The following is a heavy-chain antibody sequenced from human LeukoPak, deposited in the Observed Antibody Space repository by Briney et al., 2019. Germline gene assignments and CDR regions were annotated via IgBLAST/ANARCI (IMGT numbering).Heavy chain of an antibody. CDR3: ARRYCSSTSCYKNVYYFDY. D-gene: IGHD2-2*02. Sequence: ASVKVSCKASGYTFTSYGISWVRQAPGQGLEWMGWISAYNGNTNYAQKLRGRVTMTTDTSTSTAYMELRSLRSDDTAVYYCARRYCSSTSCYKNVYYFDYWGQGTLVTVSS. J-gene: IGHJ4*02. CDR2: ISAYNGNT. V-gene: IGHV1-18*01. CDR1: GYTFTSYG.